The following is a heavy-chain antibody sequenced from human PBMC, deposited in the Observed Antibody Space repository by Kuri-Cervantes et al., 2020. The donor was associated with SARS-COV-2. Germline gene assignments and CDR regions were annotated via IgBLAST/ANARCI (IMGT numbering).Heavy chain of an antibody. D-gene: IGHD3-22*01. V-gene: IGHV4-38-2*02. Sequence: GSLRLSCAVSGYSISSGYYWGWIRQPPGKGLEWIGSIYHSGSTYYNPSLKSRVTISVDTSKNQFSLKLSSVTAADTAVYYCARDYYDSSGYNIDYWGQGTLVTSPQ. CDR1: GYSISSGYY. CDR3: ARDYYDSSGYNIDY. J-gene: IGHJ4*02. CDR2: IYHSGST.